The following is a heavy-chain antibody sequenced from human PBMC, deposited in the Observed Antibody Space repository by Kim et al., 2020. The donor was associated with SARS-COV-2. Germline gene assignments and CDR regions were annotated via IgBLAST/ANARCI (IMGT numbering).Heavy chain of an antibody. CDR3: ARGEYSGYEDL. Sequence: ANYAQKFQGRVTITADESTSTAYMELSSLRSEDTAVYYCARGEYSGYEDLWGQGTLVTVSS. D-gene: IGHD5-12*01. J-gene: IGHJ4*02. V-gene: IGHV1-69*01. CDR2: A.